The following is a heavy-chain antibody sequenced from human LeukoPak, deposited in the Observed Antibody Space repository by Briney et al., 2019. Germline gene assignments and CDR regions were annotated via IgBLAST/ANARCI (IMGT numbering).Heavy chain of an antibody. CDR3: ARYCSSTSCYSDY. CDR2: INPISGGT. Sequence: ASVKVSCKASGYTFTGYYMHWVRQAAGQGLEYMGRINPISGGTVYAQKFQGRVTMTRDTSITTAYMELTRLTSDDTAVYYCARYCSSTSCYSDYWGQGTLVTVSS. J-gene: IGHJ4*02. D-gene: IGHD2-2*01. CDR1: GYTFTGYY. V-gene: IGHV1-2*06.